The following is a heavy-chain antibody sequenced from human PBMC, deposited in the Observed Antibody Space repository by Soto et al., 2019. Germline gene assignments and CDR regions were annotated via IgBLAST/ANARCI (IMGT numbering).Heavy chain of an antibody. Sequence: GGSLRLSCAASGFTFSSYGMHWVRQAPGKGLEWVAVIWYDGSNKYYADSVKGRFTISRDNSKNTLYLQMNSLRAEDTAVYYCARDRIAAAGTTIFDYWGQGTLVTVSS. CDR1: GFTFSSYG. CDR3: ARDRIAAAGTTIFDY. J-gene: IGHJ4*02. V-gene: IGHV3-33*01. D-gene: IGHD6-13*01. CDR2: IWYDGSNK.